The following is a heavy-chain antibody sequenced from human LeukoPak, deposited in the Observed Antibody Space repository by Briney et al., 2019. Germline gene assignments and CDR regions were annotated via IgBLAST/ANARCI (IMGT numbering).Heavy chain of an antibody. CDR1: GFGFDNYD. CDR3: VRDRFGERTFEI. Sequence: GGSLRLSCAASGFGFDNYDTHWGCQSTGKRPEWVAHILVAADTAYPVYVKGRFTISSENAKPSVYLQMNSLRDGDTAIYYCVRDRFGERTFEIWGQGTTVTVSS. J-gene: IGHJ3*02. D-gene: IGHD3-10*01. CDR2: ILVAADT. V-gene: IGHV3-13*01.